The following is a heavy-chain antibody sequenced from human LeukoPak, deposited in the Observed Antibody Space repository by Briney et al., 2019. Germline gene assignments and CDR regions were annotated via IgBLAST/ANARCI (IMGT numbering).Heavy chain of an antibody. Sequence: PGGSLRLSCAASGFTFSSYGMHWVRQAPGKGLEWVAVIWYDGSNKYYADSVKGRFTISRDNSKNTLYLQMNSLRAEDTAVYYCAKVRSSGYHDPYYYYGMDVWGQGTTVTVSS. CDR3: AKVRSSGYHDPYYYYGMDV. CDR1: GFTFSSYG. CDR2: IWYDGSNK. D-gene: IGHD3-22*01. V-gene: IGHV3-30*02. J-gene: IGHJ6*02.